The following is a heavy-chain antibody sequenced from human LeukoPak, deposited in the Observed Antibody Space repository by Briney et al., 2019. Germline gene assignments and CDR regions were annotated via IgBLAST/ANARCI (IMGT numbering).Heavy chain of an antibody. Sequence: SETLSLTCAVSGGSISSSNWWSWVRQPPGKGLEWIGEIYHSGSTYYNPSLKSRVTISVDTSKNQFSLKLSSVTAADTAVYYCARHDYYASSDYWGQGTLVTVSS. CDR1: GGSISSSNW. V-gene: IGHV4-4*02. D-gene: IGHD3-10*01. J-gene: IGHJ4*02. CDR3: ARHDYYASSDY. CDR2: IYHSGST.